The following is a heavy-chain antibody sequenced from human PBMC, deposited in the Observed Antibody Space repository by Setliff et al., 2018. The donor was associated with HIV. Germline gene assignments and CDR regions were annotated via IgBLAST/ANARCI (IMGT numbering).Heavy chain of an antibody. CDR1: GYTFTSYY. V-gene: IGHV1-46*01. Sequence: ASVKVSCKASGYTFTSYYMHWVRQAPGQGLEWMGIINPSGGSTSYAQKLQGRVTMTRDTSTSTVYKELSSLRSEDTAVYYCARARMGGYYDSSGYYGAFDIWGQGTMVTVSS. CDR3: ARARMGGYYDSSGYYGAFDI. CDR2: INPSGGST. D-gene: IGHD3-22*01. J-gene: IGHJ3*02.